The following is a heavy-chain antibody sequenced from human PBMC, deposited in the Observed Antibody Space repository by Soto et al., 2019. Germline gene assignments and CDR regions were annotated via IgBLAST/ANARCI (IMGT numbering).Heavy chain of an antibody. Sequence: GGSLRLSCEGSGFDFRSYGLQWVRQSPGKGLEWVAVISYSGSVKYYGDSVKGRFTISRDDSKNTVYLQMDSLRAEDTAVYYCARKQEKYYSNALWGLDVWGQGTTVTVSS. V-gene: IGHV3-30*03. CDR3: ARKQEKYYSNALWGLDV. D-gene: IGHD3-10*01. J-gene: IGHJ6*02. CDR1: GFDFRSYG. CDR2: ISYSGSVK.